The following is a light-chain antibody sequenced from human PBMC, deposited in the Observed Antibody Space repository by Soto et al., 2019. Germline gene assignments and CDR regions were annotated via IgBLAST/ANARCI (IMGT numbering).Light chain of an antibody. CDR3: SSYTSSSTRVG. Sequence: QSALTQPASVSGSPGQSITISCTGTSSDVGRYNYVSWYQQHPGKAPKLMIYDVNNRPSGVSNRFSGSKSGNTASLTISGLQAEDAADYYCSSYTSSSTRVGFGGGPNLTVL. J-gene: IGLJ2*01. CDR1: SSDVGRYNY. CDR2: DVN. V-gene: IGLV2-14*01.